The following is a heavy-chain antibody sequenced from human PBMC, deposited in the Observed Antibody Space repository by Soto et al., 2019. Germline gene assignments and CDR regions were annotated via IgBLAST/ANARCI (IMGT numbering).Heavy chain of an antibody. CDR2: INTDGTTT. CDR1: GFNFSTYW. Sequence: EVQLVESGGGLVQPGGCLRLSCATSGFNFSTYWMHWVRQVPGKGVVWVSRINTDGTTTDYADSVKGRFTISRDNAKKTLYLEMKSLRDDDTAVYYCTRDGGGRYYGGFDSWGQGPLVTVSS. J-gene: IGHJ4*02. V-gene: IGHV3-74*01. D-gene: IGHD1-26*01. CDR3: TRDGGGRYYGGFDS.